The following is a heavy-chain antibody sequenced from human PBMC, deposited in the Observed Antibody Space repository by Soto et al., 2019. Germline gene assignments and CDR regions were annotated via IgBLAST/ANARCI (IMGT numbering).Heavy chain of an antibody. V-gene: IGHV1-46*01. D-gene: IGHD4-17*01. CDR1: GYTFTSYY. CDR2: IDPRDGET. CDR3: ATSTVTTYAFDI. J-gene: IGHJ3*02. Sequence: ASVKVSCKAAGYTFTSYYMHWVRQAPGQGLEWMGIIDPRDGETSYAQKFQGRVTMTEDTSTDTAYMELSSLRSEDTAVYYCATSTVTTYAFDIWGQGTMVTVSS.